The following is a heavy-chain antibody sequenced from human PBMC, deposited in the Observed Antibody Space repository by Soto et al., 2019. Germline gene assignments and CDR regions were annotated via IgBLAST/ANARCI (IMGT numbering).Heavy chain of an antibody. CDR2: IIPIFGTA. V-gene: IGHV1-69*01. CDR3: ARGAPADTAMPYPFDY. CDR1: GGTFSSYA. J-gene: IGHJ4*02. D-gene: IGHD5-18*01. Sequence: QVQLVQSGAEVKKPGSSVKVSCKASGGTFSSYAISWVRQAPGQGLEWMRGIIPIFGTANYAQKFQGRATITADESTSTAYMELSSLRSEDTAVYYCARGAPADTAMPYPFDYWGQGTLVTVSS.